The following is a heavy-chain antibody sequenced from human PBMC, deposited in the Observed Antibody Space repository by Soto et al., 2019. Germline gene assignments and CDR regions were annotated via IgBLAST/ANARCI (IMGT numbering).Heavy chain of an antibody. CDR1: GYTFTSYG. D-gene: IGHD2-2*01. CDR3: ARDRNVVVPAAPRQINWFDP. Sequence: ASVKVSCKASGYTFTSYGISWVRQAPGKGLEWMGGFDPEDGETIYAQKFQGRVTMTEDKSTSTAYMELSSLRSEDTAVYYCARDRNVVVPAAPRQINWFDPWGQGTLVTVSS. V-gene: IGHV1-18*01. CDR2: FDPEDGET. J-gene: IGHJ5*02.